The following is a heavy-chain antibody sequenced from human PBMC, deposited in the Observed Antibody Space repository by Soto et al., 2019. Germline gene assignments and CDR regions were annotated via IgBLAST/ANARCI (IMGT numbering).Heavy chain of an antibody. CDR2: INPKNGDT. Sequence: DSVQVSCKASGYTFIDHYVHWMRQAPGQGLEWMGWINPKNGDTKYAQKFQGRVTMTRDTSISTHYMELSRLRSDDTAVYYCAREIFGLLIIGVSDVWGQGTLVTVAS. J-gene: IGHJ4*02. CDR1: GYTFIDHY. CDR3: AREIFGLLIIGVSDV. D-gene: IGHD3-3*01. V-gene: IGHV1-2*02.